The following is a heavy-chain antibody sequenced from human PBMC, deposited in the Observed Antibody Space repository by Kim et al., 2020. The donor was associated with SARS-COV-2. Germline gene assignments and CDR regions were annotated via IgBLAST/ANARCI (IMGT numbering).Heavy chain of an antibody. D-gene: IGHD3-10*01. Sequence: GGSLRLSCAASGFTFSSYGMHWVRQAPGKGLEWVAVISYDGSNKYYADSVKGRFTISRDNSKNTLYLQMNSLRAEDTAVYYCARGYGSGSYNPHFDYWGQGTLVTVSS. V-gene: IGHV3-33*05. CDR3: ARGYGSGSYNPHFDY. J-gene: IGHJ4*02. CDR1: GFTFSSYG. CDR2: ISYDGSNK.